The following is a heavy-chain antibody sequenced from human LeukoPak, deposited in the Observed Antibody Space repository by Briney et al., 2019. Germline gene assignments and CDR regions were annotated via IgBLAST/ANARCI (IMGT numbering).Heavy chain of an antibody. D-gene: IGHD3-3*01. Sequence: ASVKVSCKASGYTFTSYYMHWVRQAPGQGLEWMGIINPTGGSTTYAQKFQGRVTMTRDTSTSTVYMKLSSLRSDDTAVYYCARATSFGNCDYWGQGTLVTVSS. J-gene: IGHJ4*02. CDR1: GYTFTSYY. CDR2: INPTGGST. CDR3: ARATSFGNCDY. V-gene: IGHV1-46*01.